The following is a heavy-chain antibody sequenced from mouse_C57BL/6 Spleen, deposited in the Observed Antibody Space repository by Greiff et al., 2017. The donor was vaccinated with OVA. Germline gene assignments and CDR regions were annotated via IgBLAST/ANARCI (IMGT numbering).Heavy chain of an antibody. CDR3: AMVITTVVADYAMDY. V-gene: IGHV1-74*01. Sequence: QVQLQQPGAELVKPGASVKVSCKASGYTFTSYWMHWVKQRPGQGLEWIGRIHPSDSDTNYNQKFKGKATLTVDKSSSTAYMQLSSLTSEDSAVYYCAMVITTVVADYAMDYWGQGTSVTVSS. J-gene: IGHJ4*01. D-gene: IGHD1-1*01. CDR1: GYTFTSYW. CDR2: IHPSDSDT.